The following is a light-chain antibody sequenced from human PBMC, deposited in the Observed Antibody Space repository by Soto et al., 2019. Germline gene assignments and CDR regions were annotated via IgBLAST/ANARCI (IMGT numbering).Light chain of an antibody. Sequence: EIVLTQSPGTLSLSPGERATLSGMASQSVSSSYLAWYQQKPVQAPRLLIYGASSRATGIPDRFSGSGSGTDFTLTISSLEPEDFAVYYCQQRSNWITFGQGTRLEIK. CDR2: GAS. J-gene: IGKJ5*01. CDR1: QSVSSSY. CDR3: QQRSNWIT. V-gene: IGKV3D-20*02.